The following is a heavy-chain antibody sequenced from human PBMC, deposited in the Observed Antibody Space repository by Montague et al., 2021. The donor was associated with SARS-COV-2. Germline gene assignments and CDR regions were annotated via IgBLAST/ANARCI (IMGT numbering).Heavy chain of an antibody. J-gene: IGHJ6*02. CDR1: GFSLSTSGMC. D-gene: IGHD5-18*01. CDR2: IDWDDDX. Sequence: TLSLTCTFSGFSLSTSGMCVSWIRQPPGKALEWLALIDWDDDXYYSTSLKTRLTISKDTSKNQVVLTMTNMDPVDTATCYCARIPVSGTAMDQYYYYYGMDVWGQGTTVTVSS. V-gene: IGHV2-70*01. CDR3: ARIPVSGTAMDQYYYYYGMDV.